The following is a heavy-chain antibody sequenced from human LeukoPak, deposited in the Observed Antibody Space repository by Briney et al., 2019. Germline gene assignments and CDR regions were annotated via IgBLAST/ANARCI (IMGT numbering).Heavy chain of an antibody. J-gene: IGHJ3*02. CDR1: GFTFTNYA. V-gene: IGHV3-23*01. CDR3: AKDGAGDWPDAFDI. D-gene: IGHD2-21*02. Sequence: GGSLRLSCAASGFTFTNYAMNWVRQAPGKGLEWVSVICGRGGSAYYADSVKGRFTISRDDSKNTLNLQMNSLRAEDTAVYFCAKDGAGDWPDAFDIWGQGTMVTVSS. CDR2: ICGRGGSA.